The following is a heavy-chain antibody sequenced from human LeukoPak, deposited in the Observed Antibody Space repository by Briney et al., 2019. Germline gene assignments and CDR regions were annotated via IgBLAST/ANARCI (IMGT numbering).Heavy chain of an antibody. Sequence: GGSLRLSCTASGFTFSGHWIHWVRQPPGMGLVWVSRINERGTDSMYAESVKGRFTISRDNAKNTVYLQMNSLRAEDTAVYYCARSSPGNYGDYQFDYWGQGTLVTVSS. J-gene: IGHJ4*02. CDR3: ARSSPGNYGDYQFDY. CDR1: GFTFSGHW. CDR2: INERGTDS. D-gene: IGHD4-17*01. V-gene: IGHV3-74*03.